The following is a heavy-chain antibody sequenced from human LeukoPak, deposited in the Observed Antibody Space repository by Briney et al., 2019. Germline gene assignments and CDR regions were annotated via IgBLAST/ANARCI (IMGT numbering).Heavy chain of an antibody. Sequence: QPGGSLRLSCAASGPTFSSYEMNWVRQAPGKGLEWISYISSASNMIYYAESVKGRFTISRDNAKNSLYLQMNSLRAEDTAVYYCATASGSWYRYYFDSWGQGTLVTVSS. J-gene: IGHJ4*02. V-gene: IGHV3-48*03. D-gene: IGHD6-13*01. CDR2: ISSASNMI. CDR3: ATASGSWYRYYFDS. CDR1: GPTFSSYE.